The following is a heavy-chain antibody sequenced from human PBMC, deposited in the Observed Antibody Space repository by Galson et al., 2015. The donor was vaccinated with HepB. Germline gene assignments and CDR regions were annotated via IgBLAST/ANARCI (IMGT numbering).Heavy chain of an antibody. D-gene: IGHD6-19*01. V-gene: IGHV1-69*13. Sequence: SVKVSCKASGGTFSSYAISWVRQAPGQGLEWMGGIIPIFGTANYAQKFQGRVTITADESTSTAYMELSSLRSEDTAVYYCARELDDSSGWDYWGQGALVAVSS. CDR3: ARELDDSSGWDY. CDR2: IIPIFGTA. J-gene: IGHJ4*02. CDR1: GGTFSSYA.